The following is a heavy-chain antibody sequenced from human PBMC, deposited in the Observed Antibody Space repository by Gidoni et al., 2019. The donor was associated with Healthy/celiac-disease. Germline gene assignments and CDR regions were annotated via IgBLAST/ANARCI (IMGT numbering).Heavy chain of an antibody. J-gene: IGHJ4*02. CDR1: GFTFSSYA. V-gene: IGHV3-23*01. D-gene: IGHD5-18*01. Sequence: EVQLLESGGGLVQPGGSLRLSCAASGFTFSSYAIRWVRQAPGKGLEWVSAISGSGGSTYYADSVKGRFTISRDNSKNTLYLQMNSLRAEDTAVYYCAKETWIQLWLGVFDYWGQGTLVTVSS. CDR2: ISGSGGST. CDR3: AKETWIQLWLGVFDY.